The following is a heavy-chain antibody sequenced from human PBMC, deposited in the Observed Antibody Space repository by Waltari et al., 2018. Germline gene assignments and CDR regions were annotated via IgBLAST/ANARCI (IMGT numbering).Heavy chain of an antibody. CDR1: RLSLRPSE. J-gene: IGHJ6*02. Sequence: AQLEESGGDLVQPGGSLTLSCTRSRLSLRPSELHWVLQPPGKGLEWVSYISITGRSIFYADSVRGRFTISRDNAKNSVYLHINSLRADDTAVYFCAGGRDFWTGSQSPSYNGLDVWGQGTTVTVSS. V-gene: IGHV3-48*03. CDR2: ISITGRSI. CDR3: AGGRDFWTGSQSPSYNGLDV. D-gene: IGHD3-3*01.